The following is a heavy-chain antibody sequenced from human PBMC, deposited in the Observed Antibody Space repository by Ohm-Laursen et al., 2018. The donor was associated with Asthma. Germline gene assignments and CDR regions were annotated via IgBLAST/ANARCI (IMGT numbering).Heavy chain of an antibody. CDR1: GASISSGDYY. CDR3: ARVESSGWYFDY. V-gene: IGHV4-31*03. J-gene: IGHJ4*02. CDR2: IYYTGNP. D-gene: IGHD6-19*01. Sequence: SQTLSLTCTVSGASISSGDYYWSWLRQLPGKGLEWLGHIYYTGNPVYNPSVLSRVAMSVDTSKNQFSLKLRSVTAADTAVYYCARVESSGWYFDYWGQGTLVTVSS.